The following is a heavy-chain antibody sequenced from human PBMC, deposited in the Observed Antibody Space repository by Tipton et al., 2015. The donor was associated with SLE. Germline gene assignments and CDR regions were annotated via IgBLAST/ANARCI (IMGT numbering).Heavy chain of an antibody. CDR3: ARVDIVATTLDY. D-gene: IGHD5-12*01. V-gene: IGHV3-48*03. J-gene: IGHJ4*02. Sequence: SLRLSCAASGFTFSSYEMNWVRQAPGKGLEWVSYISSSGSTIYYADSVKGRFTISRDNDKNSLYLQMNSLRAEDTAVYYCARVDIVATTLDYWGQGTLVTVSS. CDR2: ISSSGSTI. CDR1: GFTFSSYE.